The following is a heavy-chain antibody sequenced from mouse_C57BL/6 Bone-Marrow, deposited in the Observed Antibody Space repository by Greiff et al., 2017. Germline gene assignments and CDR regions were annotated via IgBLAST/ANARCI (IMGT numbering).Heavy chain of an antibody. V-gene: IGHV1-55*01. J-gene: IGHJ1*03. D-gene: IGHD2-5*01. CDR3: ARPYYSNYWYFDV. CDR1: GYTFTRYW. CDR2: IYPGSGST. Sequence: QVQLKQPGAELVKPGASVKMSCKASGYTFTRYWITWVKQRPGQGLAWIGDIYPGSGSTNYNEQFKSKATLTVDTSSGTAYMQLSSLTSEDSAVYYCARPYYSNYWYFDVWGTGTTVTVSS.